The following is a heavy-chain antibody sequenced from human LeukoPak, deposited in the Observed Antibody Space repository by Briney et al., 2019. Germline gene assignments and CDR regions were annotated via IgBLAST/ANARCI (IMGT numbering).Heavy chain of an antibody. D-gene: IGHD2-21*02. J-gene: IGHJ3*02. CDR1: GGTFSSYA. CDR2: IIPILGIA. CDR3: ARASPDCGGDCYPAPDAFDI. V-gene: IGHV1-69*04. Sequence: ASVKVSCKASGGTFSSYAISWVRQAPGQGLEWMGRIIPILGIANYAQKFQGRVTITADKSTSTAYMELSSLRSEDTAVYYCARASPDCGGDCYPAPDAFDIWGQGTMVTVSS.